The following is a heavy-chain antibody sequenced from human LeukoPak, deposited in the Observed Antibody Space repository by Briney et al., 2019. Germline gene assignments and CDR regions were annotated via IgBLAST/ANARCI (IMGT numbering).Heavy chain of an antibody. Sequence: SVKVSCKASGGTLSSYAISWVRQAPGQGLEWMGGIIPIFGTANYAQKFQGRVTITTDESTSTAYMELSSLRSEDTAVYYCARGHSRDGYKFGYWGQGTLVTVSS. CDR2: IIPIFGTA. J-gene: IGHJ4*02. D-gene: IGHD5-24*01. CDR3: ARGHSRDGYKFGY. CDR1: GGTLSSYA. V-gene: IGHV1-69*05.